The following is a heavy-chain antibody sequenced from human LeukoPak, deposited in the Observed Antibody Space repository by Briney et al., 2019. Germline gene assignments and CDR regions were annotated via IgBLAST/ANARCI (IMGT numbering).Heavy chain of an antibody. CDR2: ISYDGSNK. J-gene: IGHJ4*02. CDR1: GFTFSSYA. D-gene: IGHD3-22*01. V-gene: IGHV3-30-3*01. CDR3: ASAYDSSGYLVY. Sequence: PGGSLRLSCAASGFTFSSYAMHWVRQAPGKGLEWVAVISYDGSNKYYADSVKGRFTISRDNSKNTLYLQMNSLRAEDTAVYYCASAYDSSGYLVYWGQGTLVTVSS.